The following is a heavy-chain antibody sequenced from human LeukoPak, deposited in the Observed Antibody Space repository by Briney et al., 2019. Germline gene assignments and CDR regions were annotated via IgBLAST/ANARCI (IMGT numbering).Heavy chain of an antibody. Sequence: SETLSLTCTVSGGSISSYYWSWIRQPPGKGLGWIGYIYYSGSTNYNPSLKSRVTISVDTSKNQFSLKLSSVTAADTAVYYCARVRDGYNYLDYWGQGTLVTVSS. J-gene: IGHJ4*02. CDR1: GGSISSYY. CDR3: ARVRDGYNYLDY. V-gene: IGHV4-59*01. D-gene: IGHD5-24*01. CDR2: IYYSGST.